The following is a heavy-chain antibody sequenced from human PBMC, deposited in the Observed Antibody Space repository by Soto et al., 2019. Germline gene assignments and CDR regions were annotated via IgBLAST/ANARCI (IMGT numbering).Heavy chain of an antibody. D-gene: IGHD6-19*01. Sequence: GGSLRLSCDASGFTFANYGMHWVRQAPGKGLEWVIAISFDGRNTDYTDSVKGRFTISRDNAKNSLYLQMNSMRAEDTAVYYCARDISGWYKAFDIWGQGTMVTVSS. CDR2: ISFDGRNT. CDR1: GFTFANYG. J-gene: IGHJ3*02. CDR3: ARDISGWYKAFDI. V-gene: IGHV3-30*03.